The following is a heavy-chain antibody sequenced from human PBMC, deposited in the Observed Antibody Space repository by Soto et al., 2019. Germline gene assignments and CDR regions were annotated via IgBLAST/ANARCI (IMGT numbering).Heavy chain of an antibody. CDR3: ARGRTVSSIGPLLV. V-gene: IGHV1-18*01. CDR1: GYNFFNFG. CDR2: VSPKSGNT. D-gene: IGHD1-1*01. J-gene: IGHJ1*01. Sequence: QIQLVQSGTEVKKPGASVKVSCKASGYNFFNFGVSWVRQAPGQGLEWMGWVSPKSGNTDYARKVQGRVTMTTDTSTSTAYMGLRGLRSDDTAVYYCARGRTVSSIGPLLVWGQGTLVSVSS.